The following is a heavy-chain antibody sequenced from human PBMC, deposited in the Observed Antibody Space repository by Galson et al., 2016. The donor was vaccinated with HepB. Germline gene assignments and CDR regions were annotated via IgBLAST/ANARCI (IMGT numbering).Heavy chain of an antibody. V-gene: IGHV4-34*01. CDR1: GGSFSGHY. J-gene: IGHJ6*02. Sequence: ETLSLTCAVDGGSFSGHYCTWVRQSPGKGLEWIGEINYDGNTKYNPSLKSRVTISVDTSKNQVSLRLSSVTAADTAVYYCASQNGYFDFLSDYYTYYYGMDVWGQGTAVTVSS. CDR3: ASQNGYFDFLSDYYTYYYGMDV. CDR2: INYDGNT. D-gene: IGHD3-3*01.